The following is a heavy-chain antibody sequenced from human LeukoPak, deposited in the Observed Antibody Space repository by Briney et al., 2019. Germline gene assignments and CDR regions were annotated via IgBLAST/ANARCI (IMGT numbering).Heavy chain of an antibody. D-gene: IGHD3-22*01. CDR2: IYHGGGN. CDR3: AKVGSYDSSGYYFSD. Sequence: SETLSLTCSVSGGSISSHYWSWIRQPPGKGLEWIWYIYHGGGNRYNPSLKSRVTISLDTSKNQLSLQLSSVTAADTAVYYCAKVGSYDSSGYYFSDWGQGTLVTVSS. J-gene: IGHJ4*02. CDR1: GGSISSHY. V-gene: IGHV4-59*11.